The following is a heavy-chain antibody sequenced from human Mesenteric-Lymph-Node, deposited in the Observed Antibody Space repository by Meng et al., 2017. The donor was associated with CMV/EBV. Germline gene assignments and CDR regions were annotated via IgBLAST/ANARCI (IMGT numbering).Heavy chain of an antibody. CDR2: INWNGGST. CDR3: ARFVGSLVRGSFDY. CDR1: GFTFDDYG. Sequence: LSLTCAASGFTFDDYGMSWVRQAPGKGLEWVSGINWNGGSTGYADSVKGRFTISRDNAKNSLYLQMNSLRAEDTALYYCARFVGSLVRGSFDYWGQGTLVTVSS. D-gene: IGHD3-10*01. J-gene: IGHJ4*02. V-gene: IGHV3-20*04.